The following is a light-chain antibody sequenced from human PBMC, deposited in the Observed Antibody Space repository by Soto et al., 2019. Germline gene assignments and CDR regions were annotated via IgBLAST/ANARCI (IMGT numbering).Light chain of an antibody. Sequence: EIVLTQSPGTLSLSPGERATLACRASQSVSSSFLAWYQQKPGQAPRLLIYGASSRATGIPDRFSGSGSGKDFTLTISRLEPEDFAVYYGQQYCSSPPWTFGQGTKVEI. J-gene: IGKJ1*01. V-gene: IGKV3-20*01. CDR2: GAS. CDR3: QQYCSSPPWT. CDR1: QSVSSSF.